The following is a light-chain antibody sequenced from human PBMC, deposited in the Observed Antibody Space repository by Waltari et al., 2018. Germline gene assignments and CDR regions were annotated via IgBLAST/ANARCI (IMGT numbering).Light chain of an antibody. J-gene: IGLJ3*02. V-gene: IGLV1-40*01. CDR1: GPHPGAGYD. Sequence: QSVLTQPPSLSGAPGQRGTIPCTGTGPHPGAGYDGHGYQQVPGTVPKLLIYVNPNRPSGVPDRFSASKSGTSASLAITGLQAEDEADYYCQTYDSSLTAWVFGGGTKLTVL. CDR2: VNP. CDR3: QTYDSSLTAWV.